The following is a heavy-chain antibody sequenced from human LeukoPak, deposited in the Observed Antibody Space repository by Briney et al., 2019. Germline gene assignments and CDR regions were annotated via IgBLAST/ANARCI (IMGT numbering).Heavy chain of an antibody. CDR2: IIPIFGTA. Sequence: SVKVSCKASGGTFSSYAISWVRQAPGQGLEWMGGIIPIFGTANYAQKFQGRVTITADESTSTAYMELSSLRSEDTAVYYCARGVVAPTGSGFDYWGQGTLDTVSS. CDR1: GGTFSSYA. J-gene: IGHJ4*02. D-gene: IGHD3-22*01. V-gene: IGHV1-69*13. CDR3: ARGVVAPTGSGFDY.